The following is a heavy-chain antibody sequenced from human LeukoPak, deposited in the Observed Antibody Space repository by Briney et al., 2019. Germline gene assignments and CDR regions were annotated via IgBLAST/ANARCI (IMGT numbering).Heavy chain of an antibody. CDR1: GDSVSSNSAA. CDR2: TYYRSKWYN. Sequence: SQTLSLTCAISGDSVSSNSAAWNWIRQSPSRGLEWLGRTYYRSKWYNDYAVSVKSRITINPDTSKNQFSLQLNSVTPEDTAVYYCARAPRGGYDLLPSYYFDYWGQGTLVTVSS. V-gene: IGHV6-1*01. CDR3: ARAPRGGYDLLPSYYFDY. J-gene: IGHJ4*02. D-gene: IGHD5-12*01.